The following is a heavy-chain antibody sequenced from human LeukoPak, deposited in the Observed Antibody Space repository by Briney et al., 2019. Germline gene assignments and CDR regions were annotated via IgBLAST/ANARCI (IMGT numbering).Heavy chain of an antibody. CDR2: ISWNSGSI. CDR3: AKARGADSSGQGAFDI. J-gene: IGHJ3*02. Sequence: PGGSLRLSCAASGFTFSSYWMNWVRHAPGKGLEWVSGISWNSGSIGYADSVKGRFTISRDNAKNSLYLQMNSLRAEDMALYYCAKARGADSSGQGAFDIWGQGTMVTVSS. V-gene: IGHV3-9*03. CDR1: GFTFSSYW. D-gene: IGHD3-22*01.